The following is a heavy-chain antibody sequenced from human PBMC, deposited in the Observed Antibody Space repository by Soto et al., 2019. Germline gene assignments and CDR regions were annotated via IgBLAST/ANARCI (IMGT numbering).Heavy chain of an antibody. CDR1: GFTFSSYA. Sequence: GGSLRLSCAASGFTFSSYAMHWVRQAPGKGLEYVSAISSNGGSTYYANSVKGRFTISRDNSKNTLYLQMGSLRAEDMAVYYCASETGTTSYAFDIWGQGTMVTVSS. CDR3: ASETGTTSYAFDI. D-gene: IGHD1-7*01. V-gene: IGHV3-64*01. J-gene: IGHJ3*02. CDR2: ISSNGGST.